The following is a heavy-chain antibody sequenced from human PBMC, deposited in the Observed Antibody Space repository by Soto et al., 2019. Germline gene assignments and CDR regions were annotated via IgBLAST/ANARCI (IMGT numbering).Heavy chain of an antibody. D-gene: IGHD4-17*01. CDR1: GFTFTSSA. V-gene: IGHV1-58*01. Sequence: QMQLVQSGPEVKKPGTSVKVSCKASGFTFTSSAVQWVRQARGQRLEWIGWIVVGSGNTNYAQKFQERVTITRDMSTSTAYMELSSLRSEDTAVYYCAADKDYGGNSDAFDIWGQGTMVTVSS. CDR3: AADKDYGGNSDAFDI. J-gene: IGHJ3*02. CDR2: IVVGSGNT.